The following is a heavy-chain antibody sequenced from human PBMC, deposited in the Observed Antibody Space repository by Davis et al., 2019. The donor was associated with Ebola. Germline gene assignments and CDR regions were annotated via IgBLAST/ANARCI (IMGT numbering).Heavy chain of an antibody. Sequence: PGGSLRLSCAASGFTFSSYAMSWVRQAPGKGLEWVSAISGSGGSTYYADSVKGRFTISRDNSKNTLYLQMNSLRAEDTAVYYCAKAGRRITMVRGAENWFDPWGQGTLVTVSS. CDR3: AKAGRRITMVRGAENWFDP. J-gene: IGHJ5*02. D-gene: IGHD3-10*01. V-gene: IGHV3-23*01. CDR1: GFTFSSYA. CDR2: ISGSGGST.